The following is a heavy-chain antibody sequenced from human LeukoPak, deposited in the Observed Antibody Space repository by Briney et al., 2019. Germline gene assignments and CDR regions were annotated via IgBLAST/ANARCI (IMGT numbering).Heavy chain of an antibody. CDR1: GGSFSGYY. V-gene: IGHV4-34*01. CDR3: ARGDSSSWHAFDI. Sequence: SSETLSLTCAVYGGSFSGYYWSWIRQPPGKGLEWIGEINHSGSTNYNPSLKSRVTISVDTSKIQFSLKLSSVTAADTAVYYCARGDSSSWHAFDIWGQGTMVTVSS. CDR2: INHSGST. J-gene: IGHJ3*02. D-gene: IGHD6-13*01.